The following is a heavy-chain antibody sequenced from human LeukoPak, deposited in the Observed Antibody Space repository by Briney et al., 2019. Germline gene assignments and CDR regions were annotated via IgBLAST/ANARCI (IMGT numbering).Heavy chain of an antibody. CDR2: ISSGSATT. CDR3: ARDRGSITMIRGVNHY. D-gene: IGHD3-10*01. CDR1: GFTFSTYS. Sequence: GGSLRLSCEASGFTFSTYSMNWVRQAPGEGLEWISHISSGSATTFYADSVKGRFTISRGNTRNSLYLQMDSLRAEDTAVYCCARDRGSITMIRGVNHYWGQGTLVTVSS. V-gene: IGHV3-48*04. J-gene: IGHJ4*02.